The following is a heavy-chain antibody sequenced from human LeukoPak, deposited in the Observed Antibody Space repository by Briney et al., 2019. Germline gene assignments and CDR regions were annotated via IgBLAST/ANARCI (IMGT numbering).Heavy chain of an antibody. Sequence: GGSLRLSCAASGFTFSVDGMNWVRQVPGKGLEWVSYNSGTSTYYSDSVKGRFTISRDNARNSLYLQMSSLRDEDTAVYFCARDGTTFFGASIIVDYYYAMDVWGQGTTVTVSS. J-gene: IGHJ6*02. V-gene: IGHV3-48*02. CDR1: GFTFSVDG. D-gene: IGHD3-3*01. CDR3: ARDGTTFFGASIIVDYYYAMDV. CDR2: NSGTST.